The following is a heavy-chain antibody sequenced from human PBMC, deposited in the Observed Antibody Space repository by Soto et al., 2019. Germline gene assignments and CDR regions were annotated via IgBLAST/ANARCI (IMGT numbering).Heavy chain of an antibody. CDR2: VHSTGST. D-gene: IGHD3-10*01. CDR1: GVSVSSPTHY. V-gene: IGHV4-61*01. CDR3: ARSFRGLT. Sequence: QVQLQESGPGLVKPPETLTLTCAVSGVSVSSPTHYWSWVRQPPGRGLEWIGYVHSTGSTVYNPSLTGRVTISLDTSKNLISLSLSSVTAADTAIYSCARSFRGLTWGQGTLVTVSS. J-gene: IGHJ5*02.